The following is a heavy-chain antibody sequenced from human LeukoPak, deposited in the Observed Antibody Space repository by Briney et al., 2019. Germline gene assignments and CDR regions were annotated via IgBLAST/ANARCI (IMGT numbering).Heavy chain of an antibody. CDR1: GGSIGRGHW. D-gene: IGHD2-21*01. Sequence: PSETLSLTCAVSGGSIGRGHWWSWVRQPPGKGLEWIGEIDQSGSTNYNPSLKSRVTISVDNSKNQFSLKLTSVTAADTAMYYCTRNGDYCLDYWGQGTLVTVSS. CDR3: TRNGDYCLDY. V-gene: IGHV4-4*02. CDR2: IDQSGST. J-gene: IGHJ4*02.